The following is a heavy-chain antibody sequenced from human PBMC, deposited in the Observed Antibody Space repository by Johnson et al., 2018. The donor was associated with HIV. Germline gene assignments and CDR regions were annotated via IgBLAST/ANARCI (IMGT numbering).Heavy chain of an antibody. CDR2: IKEDGSED. Sequence: VQLVESGGGVVQPGRSLRLSCAASGFTFSNYWMSWVRQAPGKGLEWVANIKEDGSEDYYVDSLKGRFIIFRDNAQNSLYLQMDNLRAEDSAVYYCARDGVYSSPHDAFDIWGRGTMVTVSS. CDR3: ARDGVYSSPHDAFDI. D-gene: IGHD6-13*01. CDR1: GFTFSNYW. V-gene: IGHV3-7*05. J-gene: IGHJ3*02.